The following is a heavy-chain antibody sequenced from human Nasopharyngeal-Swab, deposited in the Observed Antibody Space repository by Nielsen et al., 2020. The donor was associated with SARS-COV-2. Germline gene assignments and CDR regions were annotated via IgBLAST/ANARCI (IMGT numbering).Heavy chain of an antibody. CDR3: ARGHRRTTVTNYWYFDL. V-gene: IGHV4-34*01. Sequence: WIRQRAGQGLEWIGEINHSGSTNYNPSLKSRVTISVDTSKNQFSLKLSSVTAADTAVYYCARGHRRTTVTNYWYFDLWGRGTLVTVSS. CDR2: INHSGST. J-gene: IGHJ2*01. D-gene: IGHD4-17*01.